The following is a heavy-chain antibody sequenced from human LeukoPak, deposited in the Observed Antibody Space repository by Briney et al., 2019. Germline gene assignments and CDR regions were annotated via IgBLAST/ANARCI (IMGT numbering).Heavy chain of an antibody. J-gene: IGHJ6*02. CDR3: ARGKAGTISPGADV. CDR1: GFTVSDNY. CDR2: ISSSGTYI. Sequence: PGGSLRLSCAVSGFTVSDNYMSWVRQAPGKGLEWVSSISSSGTYIYYADSVKGRFTISRDIAKNSLYLQMSSLRAEDTAVYYCARGKAGTISPGADVWGQGTTVTVSS. D-gene: IGHD6-13*01. V-gene: IGHV3-21*01.